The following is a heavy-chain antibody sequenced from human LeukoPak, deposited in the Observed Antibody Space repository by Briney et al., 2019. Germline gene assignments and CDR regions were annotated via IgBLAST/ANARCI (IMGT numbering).Heavy chain of an antibody. Sequence: SVKVSCKACGGTFSSYAISWVRQAPGQGLEWMGRIIPIFGTANYAQKFQGRITITTDESTSTAYMELSSLRSEDTAVYYCARSYYGDYYMDVWGKGTTVTVSS. D-gene: IGHD4-17*01. CDR1: GGTFSSYA. CDR3: ARSYYGDYYMDV. V-gene: IGHV1-69*05. J-gene: IGHJ6*03. CDR2: IIPIFGTA.